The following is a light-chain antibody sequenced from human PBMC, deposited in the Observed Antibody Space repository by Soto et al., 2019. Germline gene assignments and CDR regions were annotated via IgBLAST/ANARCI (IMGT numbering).Light chain of an antibody. J-gene: IGLJ1*01. V-gene: IGLV3-9*01. Sequence: SYELTQPLSVSVALRQTARITCGGNNIGSKSVYWYQQKPGQAPVLVIFRDSNRPSGIPERFSGSNSGNTATLTISRAQAGDEADYYCQVWDSSTAVFGTGTKLTVL. CDR3: QVWDSSTAV. CDR2: RDS. CDR1: NIGSKS.